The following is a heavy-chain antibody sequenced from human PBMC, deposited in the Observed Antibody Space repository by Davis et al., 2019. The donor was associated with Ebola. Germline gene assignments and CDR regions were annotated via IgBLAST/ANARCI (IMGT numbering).Heavy chain of an antibody. CDR3: ASLYYYYYGMDV. V-gene: IGHV4-39*01. Sequence: MPSETLSLTCTVSGASISSRSYYWGWIRQPPGKGLEWVGSFSYGDNTHYYNPSLRSRVTISVDTSRNQFSLKLSSVTAADTAVYYCASLYYYYYGMDVWGQGTTVTVSS. CDR1: GASISSRSYY. J-gene: IGHJ6*02. CDR2: FSYGDNTH.